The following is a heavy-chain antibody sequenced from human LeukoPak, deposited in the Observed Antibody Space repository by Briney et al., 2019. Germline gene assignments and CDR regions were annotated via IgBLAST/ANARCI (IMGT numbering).Heavy chain of an antibody. CDR1: GFTFSSYW. J-gene: IGHJ4*02. CDR2: IKQDGSEE. Sequence: GGSLRLSCAASGFTFSSYWMSWVRQAPGKGLEWVARIKQDGSEENYVVSVKGRFTISRDNAKNSLYLQMNSLRAEDTAVYYCARTSDTAMVTDFDYWGQGTLVTVSS. V-gene: IGHV3-7*01. D-gene: IGHD5-18*01. CDR3: ARTSDTAMVTDFDY.